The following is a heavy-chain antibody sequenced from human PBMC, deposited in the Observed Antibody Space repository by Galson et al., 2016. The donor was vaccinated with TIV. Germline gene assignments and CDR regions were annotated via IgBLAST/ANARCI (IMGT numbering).Heavy chain of an antibody. CDR3: ASPRVPAASPTHWYFDL. Sequence: SVKVSCKASGGPFIAQAISWVRQAPGQGLEWMGGIIPVFGTANYAQKFQGRVTITTDESTSTAYMELSSLRADDTAVYYCASPRVPAASPTHWYFDLWGRGTLVTVSS. J-gene: IGHJ2*01. V-gene: IGHV1-69*05. CDR1: GGPFIAQA. CDR2: IIPVFGTA. D-gene: IGHD2-2*01.